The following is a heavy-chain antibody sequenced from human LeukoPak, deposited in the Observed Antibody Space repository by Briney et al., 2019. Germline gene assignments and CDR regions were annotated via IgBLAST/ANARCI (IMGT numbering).Heavy chain of an antibody. CDR3: ARPYSSSWYNYFDS. CDR2: ISYDGSNK. Sequence: PGGSLRLSCAASGFTFSSYAMHWVRQAPGKGLEWVAVISYDGSNKYYADSVKGRFTIPRDNSKNTLYLQMNSLRAEDTAVYYCARPYSSSWYNYFDSWGQGTLATVSS. J-gene: IGHJ4*02. V-gene: IGHV3-30-3*01. D-gene: IGHD6-13*01. CDR1: GFTFSSYA.